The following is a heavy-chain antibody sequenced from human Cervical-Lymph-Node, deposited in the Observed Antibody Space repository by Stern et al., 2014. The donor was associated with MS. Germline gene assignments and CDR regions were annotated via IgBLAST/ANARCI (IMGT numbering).Heavy chain of an antibody. CDR1: GGTFSSYA. V-gene: IGHV1-69*01. D-gene: IGHD6-13*01. J-gene: IGHJ6*02. CDR3: ASLSYSSSWSYYYYYGMDV. CDR2: ILPIFGTA. Sequence: VQLVESGAEVKKPGSSVKVSCKASGGTFSSYAISWVRQAPGQGLEWMGGILPIFGTANYAQKFQGSVTFPGDESTSTAYMEVSSLRSEDTAVYYCASLSYSSSWSYYYYYGMDVWGQGTTVTVSS.